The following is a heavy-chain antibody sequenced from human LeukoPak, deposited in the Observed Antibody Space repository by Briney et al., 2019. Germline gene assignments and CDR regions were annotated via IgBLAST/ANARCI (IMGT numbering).Heavy chain of an antibody. CDR2: IYYSGST. J-gene: IGHJ5*02. CDR3: ARGFIAAAGSLDP. V-gene: IGHV4-31*03. CDR1: GGSISSGDYY. D-gene: IGHD6-13*01. Sequence: TSETLSLTCTVSGGSISSGDYYWSWIRQHPGKGLERIGYIYYSGSTYYNPSLKSRVTISVDTSKNQFSLKLSSVTAADTAVYYCARGFIAAAGSLDPWGQGTLVTVSS.